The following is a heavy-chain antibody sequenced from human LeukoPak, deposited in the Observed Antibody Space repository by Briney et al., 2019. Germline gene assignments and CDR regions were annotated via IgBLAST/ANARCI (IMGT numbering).Heavy chain of an antibody. V-gene: IGHV3-21*01. Sequence: PGGSLRLSCAASGFTFSSYSMNWVRQAPGKGLEWVSSISSSNSYIYYADSVKGRFTISRDNAKNSLFLQMSSLRVEDTAVYYCARVAQGATTENYFYYYMDVWGKGTTVTVSS. CDR2: ISSSNSYI. CDR1: GFTFSSYS. J-gene: IGHJ6*03. D-gene: IGHD4-11*01. CDR3: ARVAQGATTENYFYYYMDV.